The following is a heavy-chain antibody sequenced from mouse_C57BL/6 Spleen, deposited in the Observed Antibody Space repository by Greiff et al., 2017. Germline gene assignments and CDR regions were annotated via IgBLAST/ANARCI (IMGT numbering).Heavy chain of an antibody. Sequence: VQLKQSGAELVKPGASVKISCKASGYAFSSYWMNWVKQRPGKGLEWIGQIYPGDGDTNYNGKFKGKATLTADISSSTAYMPLSSLTSEDSAVYFCARGPAQAWFSYWGQVALVTVSA. CDR1: GYAFSSYW. D-gene: IGHD3-2*02. V-gene: IGHV1-80*01. CDR3: ARGPAQAWFSY. CDR2: IYPGDGDT. J-gene: IGHJ3*01.